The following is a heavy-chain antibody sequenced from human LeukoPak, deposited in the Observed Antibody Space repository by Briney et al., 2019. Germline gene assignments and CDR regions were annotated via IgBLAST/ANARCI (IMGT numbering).Heavy chain of an antibody. CDR2: ISYDGSNK. J-gene: IGHJ4*02. D-gene: IGHD6-13*01. CDR3: ARIGYSSSSFDY. CDR1: GFTFDSYA. V-gene: IGHV3-30-3*01. Sequence: GGSLRLSCAASGFTFDSYAMHWVRQAPGKGLEWVAVISYDGSNKYYADSVTGRFTISRDNGKNSLYLQMNSLRAEDTAVYHCARIGYSSSSFDYWGQGTLVTVSS.